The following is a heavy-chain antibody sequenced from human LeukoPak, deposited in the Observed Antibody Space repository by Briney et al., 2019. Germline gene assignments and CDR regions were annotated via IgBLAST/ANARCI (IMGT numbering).Heavy chain of an antibody. J-gene: IGHJ4*02. CDR1: GFTFNNYA. D-gene: IGHD3-9*01. CDR3: ARGRHYDILTGYLDY. CDR2: ISYEGSNE. Sequence: GRSLRLSCAASGFTFNNYAIHWVRQAPGKGLDWVAVISYEGSNEYFADSVKGRSTISRDNSKNTLYLQMNSLRVEDTAVYYCARGRHYDILTGYLDYWGQGTLVTVSS. V-gene: IGHV3-30-3*01.